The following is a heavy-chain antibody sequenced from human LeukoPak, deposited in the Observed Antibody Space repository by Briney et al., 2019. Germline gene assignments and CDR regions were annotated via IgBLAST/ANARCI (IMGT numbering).Heavy chain of an antibody. J-gene: IGHJ4*02. D-gene: IGHD6-19*01. V-gene: IGHV1-2*02. CDR3: ARVDGSGWSSLDY. Sequence: GSRDHGKRREWMRWINPNSGDTNDAQKCQGRVTMARDTSISTAYMELSRLRSDDTAFYYCARVDGSGWSSLDYWGQGTLVTVSS. CDR2: INPNSGDT.